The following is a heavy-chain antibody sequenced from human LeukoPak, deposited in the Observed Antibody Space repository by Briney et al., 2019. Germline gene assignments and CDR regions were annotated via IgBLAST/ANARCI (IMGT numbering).Heavy chain of an antibody. CDR1: GFTVSSNY. Sequence: GGSLRLSCAASGFTVSSNYMSWVRQAPGKGLEWVSVIYSGGSTYYADSMKGRFTISRDNSKNTLYLQMNSLRAEDTAVYYCARDPGSQRWLQPGDYWGQGTLVTVSS. CDR2: IYSGGST. V-gene: IGHV3-66*02. CDR3: ARDPGSQRWLQPGDY. D-gene: IGHD5-24*01. J-gene: IGHJ4*02.